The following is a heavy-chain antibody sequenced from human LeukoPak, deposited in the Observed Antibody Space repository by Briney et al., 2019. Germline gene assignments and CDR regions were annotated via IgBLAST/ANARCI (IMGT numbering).Heavy chain of an antibody. V-gene: IGHV4-34*01. CDR1: GGSFSGYY. J-gene: IGHJ6*04. Sequence: PSETLSLTCAVYGGSFSGYYWSWIRQPPGKGPEWIGEINHSGSTNYNPSLKSRVTISVDTSKNQFSLKLSSVTAADTAVYYCASFEQDVWGKGTTVTVSS. CDR2: INHSGST. D-gene: IGHD1/OR15-1a*01. CDR3: ASFEQDV.